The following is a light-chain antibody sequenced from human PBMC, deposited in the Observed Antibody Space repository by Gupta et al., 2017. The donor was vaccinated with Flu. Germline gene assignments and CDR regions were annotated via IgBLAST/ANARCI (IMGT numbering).Light chain of an antibody. J-gene: IGLJ3*02. Sequence: QSALTQPASVSASPGQSIAISCTGTSSDVGGYDYVSWYQQHPGKAPELMILEVSRRPSRISDRFSGSKSGNTASLTTSGLLAEDEAYEDCTSSTNTNTGFVFGGGTKLTVL. CDR1: SSDVGGYDY. V-gene: IGLV2-14*01. CDR2: EVS. CDR3: TSSTNTNTGFV.